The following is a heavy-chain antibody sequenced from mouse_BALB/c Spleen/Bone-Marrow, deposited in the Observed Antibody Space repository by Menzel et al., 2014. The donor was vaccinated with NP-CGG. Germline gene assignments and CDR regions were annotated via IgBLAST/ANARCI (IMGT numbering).Heavy chain of an antibody. CDR3: ATEVSGIYYAMDY. J-gene: IGHJ4*01. CDR1: GYTSTNHH. D-gene: IGHD2-10*02. V-gene: IGHV1S45*01. Sequence: EVKLMESGAELVRPGASVKISCKAFGYTSTNHHINWVKQRPGQGLDWIGYINPYNDYTSYNQKFKGKATLTVDKSSSTAYMELSSLTSEDSAVYYCATEVSGIYYAMDYWGQGTSVTVSS. CDR2: INPYNDYT.